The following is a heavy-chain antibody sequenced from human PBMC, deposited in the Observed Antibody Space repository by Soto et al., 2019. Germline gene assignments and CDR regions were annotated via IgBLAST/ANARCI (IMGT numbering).Heavy chain of an antibody. CDR2: ISYDGSNK. V-gene: IGHV3-30-3*01. CDR3: ARDDRRYGMDV. CDR1: GFTFSSYA. J-gene: IGHJ6*02. Sequence: PGGSLRLSCAASGFTFSSYAMHWVRQAPGKGPEWVAVISYDGSNKYYADSVKGRFTISRDNSKNTLYLQMNSLRAEDTAVYYCARDDRRYGMDVWGQGTTVTVSS.